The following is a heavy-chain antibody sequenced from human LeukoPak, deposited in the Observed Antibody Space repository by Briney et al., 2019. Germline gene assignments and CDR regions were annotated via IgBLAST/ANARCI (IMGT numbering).Heavy chain of an antibody. CDR3: ARSITVIVVVQSDSFDI. V-gene: IGHV3-30*02. D-gene: IGHD3-22*01. CDR1: GFTFSSYG. J-gene: IGHJ3*02. Sequence: GGSLRLSCAASGFTFSSYGMHWVRQAPGKGLEWVAFIRDDGSNKYYADSVKGRFTISRDNSKNTLYLQMHTLRAEDTAVYYCARSITVIVVVQSDSFDIWGQGTMVTVSS. CDR2: IRDDGSNK.